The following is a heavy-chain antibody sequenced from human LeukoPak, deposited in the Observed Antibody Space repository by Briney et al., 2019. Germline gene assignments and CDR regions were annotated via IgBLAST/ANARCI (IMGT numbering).Heavy chain of an antibody. V-gene: IGHV4-4*02. J-gene: IGHJ4*02. D-gene: IGHD2-15*01. CDR1: GGSISSGYW. Sequence: ASETLSLTCAVSGGSISSGYWWSWVRQPPMKGLGWIGEIIDSGSTNYNPSLKGRITISLDKTKNQFSLNVNSVTAADTAVYYCATYGPTSGGYTFEYWGQGILVTVSS. CDR3: ATYGPTSGGYTFEY. CDR2: IIDSGST.